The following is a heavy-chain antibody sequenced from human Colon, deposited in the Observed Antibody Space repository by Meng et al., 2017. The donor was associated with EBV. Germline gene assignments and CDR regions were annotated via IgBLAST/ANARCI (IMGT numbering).Heavy chain of an antibody. CDR2: IHHSGTT. CDR1: GDSISNNW. CDR3: ARNGDYNPGLY. D-gene: IGHD4-17*01. V-gene: IGHV4-4*02. Sequence: QVQLQESGPGLVKPSGTLSLTCAVSGDSISNNWWSWVRQPPGKGLEWIGEIHHSGTTNYNPSLRSRVTISVDKSKNQFSLQLTSVTAADTAVYYCARNGDYNPGLYWGQGTLVTVSS. J-gene: IGHJ4*02.